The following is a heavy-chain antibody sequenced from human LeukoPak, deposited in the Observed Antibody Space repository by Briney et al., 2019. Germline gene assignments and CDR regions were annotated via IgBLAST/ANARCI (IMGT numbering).Heavy chain of an antibody. Sequence: SETLSLTCTVSGGSININYWRWIRQAPGKGLEWIGYVYYNGSTNYNPSLKSRVTMSIETSKNHFSLKVTSLTAADTAVYYCAGGTVDGPLCCTYCYFHVWGRGTLVTVSS. CDR1: GGSININY. D-gene: IGHD2/OR15-2a*01. CDR2: VYYNGST. V-gene: IGHV4-59*01. CDR3: AGGTVDGPLCCTYCYFHV. J-gene: IGHJ2*01.